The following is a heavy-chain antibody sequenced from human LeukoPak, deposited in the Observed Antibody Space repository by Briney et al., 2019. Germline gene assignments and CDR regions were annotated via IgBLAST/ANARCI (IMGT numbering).Heavy chain of an antibody. CDR3: PRASSYWDTYFHY. J-gene: IGHJ4*02. Sequence: ASVTVSFMATGYTYTDYYIHWVRPAPGQGLEWMGWINPNSGGTNYAQKFQGRVTMTRDTSISTAYMELSGLRSDDTAVFYCPRASSYWDTYFHYWGQGYLVTVSS. CDR2: INPNSGGT. CDR1: GYTYTDYY. V-gene: IGHV1-2*02. D-gene: IGHD2-8*02.